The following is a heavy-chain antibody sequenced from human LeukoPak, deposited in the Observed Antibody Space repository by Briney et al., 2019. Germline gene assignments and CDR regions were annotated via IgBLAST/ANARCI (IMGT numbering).Heavy chain of an antibody. CDR2: IYHSGST. D-gene: IGHD4-23*01. CDR1: GGSISSGGYS. Sequence: SETLSLTCAVSGGSISSGGYSWSWIRQPPGKGLEWIGYIYHSGSTYYNPSLKSRVTISVDRSKNQFSLKLSSVTAADTAVYYCARSFYGGNSRGNAFDIWGQGTMVTVSS. J-gene: IGHJ3*02. CDR3: ARSFYGGNSRGNAFDI. V-gene: IGHV4-30-2*01.